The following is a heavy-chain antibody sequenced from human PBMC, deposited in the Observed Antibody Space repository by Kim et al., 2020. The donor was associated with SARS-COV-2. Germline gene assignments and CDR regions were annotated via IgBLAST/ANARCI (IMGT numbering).Heavy chain of an antibody. Sequence: SQTLSLTCAISGDSVSSDSAAWNWIRQSPSRGLEWLGRTYYRSNWSKWFYEYAVSVKSRMTINPDTSKNQFSLQLNSVTPEDTAVYYCTRGISTRFFDPWGQGTLVTVSS. D-gene: IGHD3-3*01. V-gene: IGHV6-1*01. CDR1: GDSVSSDSAA. J-gene: IGHJ5*02. CDR2: TYYRSNWSKWFY. CDR3: TRGISTRFFDP.